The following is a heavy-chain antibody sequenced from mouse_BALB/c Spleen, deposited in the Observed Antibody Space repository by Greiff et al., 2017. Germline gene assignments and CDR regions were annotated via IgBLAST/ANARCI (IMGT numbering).Heavy chain of an antibody. J-gene: IGHJ4*01. D-gene: IGHD2-2*01. V-gene: IGHV2-9*02. CDR3: ARTIYYGYDDPYYYAMDY. CDR1: GFSLTSYG. Sequence: VQLVESGPGLVAPSQSLSITCTVSGFSLTSYGVHWVRQPPGKGLEWLGVIWAGGSTNYNSALMSRLSISKDNSKSQVFLKMNSLQTDDTAMYYCARTIYYGYDDPYYYAMDYWGQGTSVTVSS. CDR2: IWAGGST.